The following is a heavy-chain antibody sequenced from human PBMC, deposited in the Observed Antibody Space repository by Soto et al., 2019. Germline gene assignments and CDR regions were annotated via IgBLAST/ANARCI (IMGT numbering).Heavy chain of an antibody. D-gene: IGHD1-1*01. CDR3: VRDGTKTLRDWFDP. CDR2: IYATGTT. J-gene: IGHJ5*02. CDR1: GGSISSYY. Sequence: SETLSLTCTVSGGSISSYYWRWIRQPAGKGLEWIGRIYATGTTDYNPSLKSRVMMSVDTSKKQFSLKLRSVTAADTAVYYCVRDGTKTLRDWFDPWGQGISVTVSS. V-gene: IGHV4-4*07.